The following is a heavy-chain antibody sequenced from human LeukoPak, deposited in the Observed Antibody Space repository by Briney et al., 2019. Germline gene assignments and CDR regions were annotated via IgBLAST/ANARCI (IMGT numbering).Heavy chain of an antibody. J-gene: IGHJ4*02. CDR3: AKDARRTNGWYFFDY. Sequence: SGGSLRLSCAASGFAFSSLAMGWVRQAPGQGLEWVLVISDSGSLTYYADSVKGRFTISRDNSKNTLFLQMNSLRAEDTAIYYCAKDARRTNGWYFFDYWGQGTLVTVSS. D-gene: IGHD6-19*01. V-gene: IGHV3-23*01. CDR2: ISDSGSLT. CDR1: GFAFSSLA.